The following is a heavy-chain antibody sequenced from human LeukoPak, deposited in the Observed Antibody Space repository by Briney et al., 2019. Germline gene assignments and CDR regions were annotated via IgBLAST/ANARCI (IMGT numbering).Heavy chain of an antibody. V-gene: IGHV3-30-3*01. CDR1: GYTFTSYA. J-gene: IGHJ6*02. CDR3: ARDRVTYYYYYGMDV. Sequence: SCKASGYTFTSYAMHWVRQAPGKGLEWVAVISYDGSNKYYADSVKGRFTISRDNSRSTLYLQMNSLSAEDTAMYYCARDRVTYYYYYGMDVWGQGTTVTVSS. D-gene: IGHD4-11*01. CDR2: ISYDGSNK.